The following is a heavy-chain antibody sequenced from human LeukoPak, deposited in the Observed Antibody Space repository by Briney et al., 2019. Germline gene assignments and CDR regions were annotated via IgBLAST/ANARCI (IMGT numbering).Heavy chain of an antibody. CDR1: GCTFSSYA. Sequence: ASAKVPCKASGCTFSSYAISWVRQAPGQGLEWMGRIIPIFGTANYAQKFQGRVTITTDESTSTAYMELSSLRSEDTAVYYCARDRVHYYDSSGYPEDDYWGQGTLVTVSS. V-gene: IGHV1-69*05. J-gene: IGHJ4*02. CDR2: IIPIFGTA. D-gene: IGHD3-22*01. CDR3: ARDRVHYYDSSGYPEDDY.